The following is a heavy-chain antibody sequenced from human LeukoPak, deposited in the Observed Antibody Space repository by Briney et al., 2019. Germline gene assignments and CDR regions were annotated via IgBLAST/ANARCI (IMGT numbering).Heavy chain of an antibody. J-gene: IGHJ4*02. CDR3: ARDRYYYDSSGYLTLLTYYFDY. Sequence: GGSLRLSCAASGFTFSSYWMSWVRQAPGKGLEWVANIKQDGSEKYYVDSVKDRFTISRDNAKNSLYLQMNSLRAEDTAVYYCARDRYYYDSSGYLTLLTYYFDYWGQGTLVTVSS. D-gene: IGHD3-22*01. CDR2: IKQDGSEK. V-gene: IGHV3-7*01. CDR1: GFTFSSYW.